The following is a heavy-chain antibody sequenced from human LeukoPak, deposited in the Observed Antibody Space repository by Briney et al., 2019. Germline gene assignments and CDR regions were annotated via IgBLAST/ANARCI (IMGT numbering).Heavy chain of an antibody. Sequence: ASVKVSCKASGYTFTGYYMHWVRQAPGQGLEWMGRINPNSGGTNYAQKFQGRVTMTRDTSISTAYMELSRLTSDDTAVYYCARALSYGDYVLYYFDYWGQGTLVTVSS. V-gene: IGHV1-2*06. CDR1: GYTFTGYY. D-gene: IGHD4-17*01. J-gene: IGHJ4*02. CDR2: INPNSGGT. CDR3: ARALSYGDYVLYYFDY.